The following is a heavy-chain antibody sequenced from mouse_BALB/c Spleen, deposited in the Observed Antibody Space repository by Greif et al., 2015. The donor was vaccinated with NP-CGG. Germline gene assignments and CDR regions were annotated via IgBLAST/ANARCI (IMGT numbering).Heavy chain of an antibody. J-gene: IGHJ3*01. V-gene: IGHV1-9*01. Sequence: VKLMESGAELMKPGASVKISCKATGYTFSSYWIEWVKQRPGHGLEWIGEILPGSGSTNYNEKFKGKATFTADTSSNTAYMQLSSLTSEDSAVYYCARDDYDGAYWGQGTLVTVSA. D-gene: IGHD2-4*01. CDR1: GYTFSSYW. CDR3: ARDDYDGAY. CDR2: ILPGSGST.